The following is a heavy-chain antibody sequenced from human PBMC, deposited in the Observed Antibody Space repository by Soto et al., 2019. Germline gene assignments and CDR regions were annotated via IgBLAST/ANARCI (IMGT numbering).Heavy chain of an antibody. Sequence: QLQLQESGSGLVKPSQTLSLTCAVSGGSISSGGYSWSWIRQPPGKGLEWIGYIYHSGSTYYNPSLKSRLTIAVDRSKNQFSLKLSSVTAADTAVYYCASTDYYDSSGYSYWGQGTRVTVSS. CDR1: GGSISSGGYS. D-gene: IGHD3-22*01. CDR3: ASTDYYDSSGYSY. CDR2: IYHSGST. J-gene: IGHJ4*02. V-gene: IGHV4-30-2*01.